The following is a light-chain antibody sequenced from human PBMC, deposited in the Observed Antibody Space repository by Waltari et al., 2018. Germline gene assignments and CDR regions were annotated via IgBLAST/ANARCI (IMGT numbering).Light chain of an antibody. V-gene: IGLV8-61*01. Sequence: QTVVTQEQSLSVSPGGTVTLTCALTSGPVSTTSNATWYHQPPGQPPRTLVYKGSSRSSGVPDRFSGSICGNKAALTITGAQADDECNYYCALYMGSGIWVFGGGTKLTVL. CDR1: SGPVSTTSN. J-gene: IGLJ3*02. CDR2: KGS. CDR3: ALYMGSGIWV.